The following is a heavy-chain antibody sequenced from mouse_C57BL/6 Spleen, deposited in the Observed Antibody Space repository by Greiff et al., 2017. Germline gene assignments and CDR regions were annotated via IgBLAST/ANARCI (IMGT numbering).Heavy chain of an antibody. V-gene: IGHV1-62-2*01. D-gene: IGHD4-1*01. CDR1: GYTFTEYT. CDR3: ARHEGLGYFDY. CDR2: FYPGSGSI. J-gene: IGHJ2*01. Sequence: QQSCKASGYTFTEYTIHWVKQRSGQGLEWIGWFYPGSGSIKYNEKFKDKATLTADKSSSTVYMELSRLTSEDSAVYFCARHEGLGYFDYWGQGTTLTVSS.